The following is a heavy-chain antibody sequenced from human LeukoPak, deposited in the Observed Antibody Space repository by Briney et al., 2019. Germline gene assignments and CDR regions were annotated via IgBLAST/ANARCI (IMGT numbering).Heavy chain of an antibody. Sequence: SETLSLTCTVSGGSIDNFYWTWIRQPAGRGLEWIGRIYANGDTNYNPSLRSRLTLSVATSKNQFSLKLSSVTAADTAVYYCARGVYIAAAQYGYWGQGTLVTVSS. D-gene: IGHD6-13*01. CDR1: GGSIDNFY. CDR2: IYANGDT. CDR3: ARGVYIAAAQYGY. J-gene: IGHJ4*02. V-gene: IGHV4-4*07.